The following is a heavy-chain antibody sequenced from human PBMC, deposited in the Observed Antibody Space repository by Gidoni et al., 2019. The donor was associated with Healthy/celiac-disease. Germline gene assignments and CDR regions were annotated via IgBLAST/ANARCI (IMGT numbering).Heavy chain of an antibody. V-gene: IGHV1-18*01. J-gene: IGHJ4*02. CDR3: ARVSAAYGDSTPQSDY. Sequence: QVQLVQSGAEVKKPGASVKVSCKASGYTFTSYGISWVRQAPGQGLEWMGWISAYNGNTNYAQKLQGRVTMTTDTSTSTAYMELRSLRSDDTAGYYCARVSAAYGDSTPQSDYWGQGTLVTVSS. CDR1: GYTFTSYG. D-gene: IGHD4-17*01. CDR2: ISAYNGNT.